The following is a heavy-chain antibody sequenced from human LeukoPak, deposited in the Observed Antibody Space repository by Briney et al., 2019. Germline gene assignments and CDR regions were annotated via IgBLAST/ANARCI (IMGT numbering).Heavy chain of an antibody. CDR3: ARDSPGIMIFGVVTPN. CDR2: IIQDGSEK. V-gene: IGHV3-7*05. Sequence: SGGSLRLSCAASGLTFSSFWMSWVRQAPGKGLEWVAKIIQDGSEKYYVDSVKGRFTISRDNAKNSLYLQMNSLRAEDTAVYYCARDSPGIMIFGVVTPNGGQGTLVTVSS. J-gene: IGHJ4*02. D-gene: IGHD3-3*01. CDR1: GLTFSSFW.